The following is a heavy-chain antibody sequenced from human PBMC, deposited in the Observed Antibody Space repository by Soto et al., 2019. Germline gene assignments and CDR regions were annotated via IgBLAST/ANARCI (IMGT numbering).Heavy chain of an antibody. J-gene: IGHJ6*02. D-gene: IGHD3-22*01. Sequence: GGSLRLSCAASGFTFSSYAMHWVRQAPGKGLEWVAVISYDGSNKYYADSVKGRFTISRDNSKNTLYLQMNSLRAEDTAVYYCARDRYYDSSSFPTAYYYYYGMDVWGQGTTVTVSS. CDR1: GFTFSSYA. CDR2: ISYDGSNK. CDR3: ARDRYYDSSSFPTAYYYYYGMDV. V-gene: IGHV3-30-3*01.